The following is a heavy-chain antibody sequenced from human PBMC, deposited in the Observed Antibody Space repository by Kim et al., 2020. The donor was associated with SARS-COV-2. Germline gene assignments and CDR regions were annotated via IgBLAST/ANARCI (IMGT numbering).Heavy chain of an antibody. J-gene: IGHJ4*02. CDR2: SLGSAT. CDR1: GFTFSTYA. D-gene: IGHD3-9*01. CDR3: AKTGQFEN. Sequence: GGSLRLSCVASGFTFSTYAMSWVRQAPGKWLGCVYSLGSATWYVDSVNGRFTISRDNSRNTVSLQMNSLRAEDTATYDCAKTGQFENWGQGTLVTVSS. V-gene: IGHV3-23*05.